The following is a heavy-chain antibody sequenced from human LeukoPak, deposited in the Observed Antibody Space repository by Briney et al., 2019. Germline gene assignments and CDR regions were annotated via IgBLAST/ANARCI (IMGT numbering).Heavy chain of an antibody. J-gene: IGHJ4*02. Sequence: PGGSLRLSCAASGFTFSSYEMNWVRQAPGRGLEWVSFISRSGTTIYYADSVKGRFTISRDNAKKSLYLQMNSLRADDTAVYYCARLRGAVTGTDPFDYWGQGTLVTVSS. V-gene: IGHV3-48*03. CDR3: ARLRGAVTGTDPFDY. CDR1: GFTFSSYE. D-gene: IGHD6-19*01. CDR2: ISRSGTTI.